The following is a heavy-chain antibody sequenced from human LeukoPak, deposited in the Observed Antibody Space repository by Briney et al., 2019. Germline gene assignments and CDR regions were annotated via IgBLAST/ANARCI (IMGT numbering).Heavy chain of an antibody. CDR3: ARGRGTTMVRGVITNYFDL. V-gene: IGHV1-2*02. D-gene: IGHD3-10*01. J-gene: IGHJ2*01. Sequence: ASVKVSCKASGYTFTAHYIHWVRQAPGQGLEWMGWIDPNSGGTNYAQKFLGSVTLTGDTSINTAFMELSRLRSDDTAIYYCARGRGTTMVRGVITNYFDLWGRGSLVTVSS. CDR2: IDPNSGGT. CDR1: GYTFTAHY.